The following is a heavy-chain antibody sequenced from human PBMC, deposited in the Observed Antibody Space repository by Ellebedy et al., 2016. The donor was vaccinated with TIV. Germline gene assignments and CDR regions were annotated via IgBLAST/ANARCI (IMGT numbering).Heavy chain of an antibody. Sequence: SVKVSCXASGYTFTSYYMHWVRHTPGQGLEWMGIINPSGGSTSYAQKFQGRVTMTRDTSTSTVYMELSSLRSEDTAVYYCARALWFGESYRFDYWGQGTLVTVSS. CDR2: INPSGGST. CDR1: GYTFTSYY. CDR3: ARALWFGESYRFDY. D-gene: IGHD3-10*01. V-gene: IGHV1-46*01. J-gene: IGHJ4*02.